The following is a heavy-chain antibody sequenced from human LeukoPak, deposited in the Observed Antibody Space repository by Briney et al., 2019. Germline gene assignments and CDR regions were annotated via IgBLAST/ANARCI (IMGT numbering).Heavy chain of an antibody. CDR2: IDYSGST. CDR1: GGSISRYY. D-gene: IGHD3-22*01. CDR3: ARSRDSSGYRNNWFDP. V-gene: IGHV4-59*01. J-gene: IGHJ5*02. Sequence: PSETLSLTCTVSGGSISRYYWNWIRQSPGKGLEWIGYIDYSGSTNYNPSLESRVTMSVDTSKNQFSLKLNSVTAADTAVYYCARSRDSSGYRNNWFDPWGQGTLVTVSS.